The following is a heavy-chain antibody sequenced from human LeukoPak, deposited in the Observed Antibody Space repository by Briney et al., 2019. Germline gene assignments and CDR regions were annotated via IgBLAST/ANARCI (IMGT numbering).Heavy chain of an antibody. V-gene: IGHV3-21*01. J-gene: IGHJ4*02. Sequence: GGSLRLSCAASGFTFSSYSMNWVRQARGKGLEWVSSISSSSSYIYYADSVKGRFTISRDNAKNSLYLQMNSLRAEDTAVYYCARDAVLVPAAIGFDYWGQGTLVTVSS. CDR1: GFTFSSYS. CDR3: ARDAVLVPAAIGFDY. CDR2: ISSSSSYI. D-gene: IGHD2-2*02.